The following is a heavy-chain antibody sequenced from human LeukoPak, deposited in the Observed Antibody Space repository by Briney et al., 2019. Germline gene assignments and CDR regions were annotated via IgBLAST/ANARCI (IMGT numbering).Heavy chain of an antibody. J-gene: IGHJ1*01. CDR2: IYYSGST. Sequence: SETLSLTCTVSGGSISSSNSYWGWIRQPPGKGPEWIGKIYYSGSTYYNPSLKSRVTISVDTSKNQLSLKLSSVTAADTAVYYCARVAAGIGFFQHWGQGTLVTVSS. V-gene: IGHV4-39*07. CDR1: GGSISSSNSY. D-gene: IGHD6-13*01. CDR3: ARVAAGIGFFQH.